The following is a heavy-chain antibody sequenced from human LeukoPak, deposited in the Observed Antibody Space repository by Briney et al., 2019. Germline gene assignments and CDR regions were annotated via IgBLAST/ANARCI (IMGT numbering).Heavy chain of an antibody. J-gene: IGHJ6*02. Sequence: GASVKVSCKASGGTFSSYAISWVRQAPGQGLEWMGRIIPILGIANYAQKFQGRVTITADKSTSTAYMELSSLRSEDTAVYYCARGDPFCGGDCNPSPYYYYCGMDVWGQGTTVTVSS. D-gene: IGHD2-21*02. CDR3: ARGDPFCGGDCNPSPYYYYCGMDV. V-gene: IGHV1-69*04. CDR2: IIPILGIA. CDR1: GGTFSSYA.